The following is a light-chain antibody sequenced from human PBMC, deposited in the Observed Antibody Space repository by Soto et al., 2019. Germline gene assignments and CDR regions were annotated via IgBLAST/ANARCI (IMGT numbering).Light chain of an antibody. CDR1: RSISSY. CDR2: AAS. J-gene: IGKJ5*01. CDR3: QQYDSLPLT. V-gene: IGKV1-33*01. Sequence: QMTQSPSSVSASVGDRVTITCRASRSISSYLNWYQQKPGKAPKLLIYAASSLQTGVPSRFSGGGSGTDFALTISSLEPEDIATYYCQQYDSLPLTFGQGTRLEIK.